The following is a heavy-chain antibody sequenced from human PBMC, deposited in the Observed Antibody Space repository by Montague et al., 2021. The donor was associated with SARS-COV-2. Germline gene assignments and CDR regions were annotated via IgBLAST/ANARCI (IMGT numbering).Heavy chain of an antibody. D-gene: IGHD2-2*01. CDR1: GGSISGYY. J-gene: IGHJ6*02. CDR2: IYSGGST. V-gene: IGHV4-59*13. Sequence: SETLSLTCTVSGGSISGYYWNWIRQPPGKGLEWIGYIYSGGSTNYNPSLKSRVTMSVDTSKNQLSLNLSSVTAADTAVYYCARDSLVASYYYYGVDVWGQGTTVTVAS. CDR3: ARDSLVASYYYYGVDV.